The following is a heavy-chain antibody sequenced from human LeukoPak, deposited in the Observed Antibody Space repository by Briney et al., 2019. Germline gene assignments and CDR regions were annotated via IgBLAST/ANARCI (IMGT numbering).Heavy chain of an antibody. Sequence: SETLSLTCTVSGGSINSYYWSWIRQPPGKGLEWIGYIYYSGSTNHNPSLKSRVTMSVDTSKNQFSLKLSSVTAADTAVYYCARIRYSNYSLDYWGRGTLVTASS. CDR2: IYYSGST. CDR1: GGSINSYY. V-gene: IGHV4-59*01. CDR3: ARIRYSNYSLDY. D-gene: IGHD4-11*01. J-gene: IGHJ4*02.